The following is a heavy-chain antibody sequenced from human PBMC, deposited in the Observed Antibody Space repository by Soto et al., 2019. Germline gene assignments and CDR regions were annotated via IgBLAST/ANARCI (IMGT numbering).Heavy chain of an antibody. CDR3: AGLGNYDILTEQFDY. Sequence: SETLSLTCTVSGGSISSSSYYWGWIRQPPGKGLEWIGSIYYSGSTYYNPSLKSRVTISVDTSKNQFSLKLSSVTAADTAVYYCAGLGNYDILTEQFDYWGQGTLVTSPQ. V-gene: IGHV4-39*01. CDR2: IYYSGST. CDR1: GGSISSSSYY. D-gene: IGHD3-9*01. J-gene: IGHJ4*02.